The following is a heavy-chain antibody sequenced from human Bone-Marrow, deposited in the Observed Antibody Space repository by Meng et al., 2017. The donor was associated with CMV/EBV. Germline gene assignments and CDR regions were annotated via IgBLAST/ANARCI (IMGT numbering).Heavy chain of an antibody. CDR3: ARGPDSSGYYYAPPRRAFDI. CDR2: IYYSGST. V-gene: IGHV4-31*03. Sequence: LRLSCTVSGGSISSGGYYWSWIRQHPGKGLEWIGYIYYSGSTYYNPSLKSRVTISVDTSKNQFSLKLSSVTAADTAVYYCARGPDSSGYYYAPPRRAFDIWGQGTMVTVSS. D-gene: IGHD3-22*01. J-gene: IGHJ3*02. CDR1: GGSISSGGYY.